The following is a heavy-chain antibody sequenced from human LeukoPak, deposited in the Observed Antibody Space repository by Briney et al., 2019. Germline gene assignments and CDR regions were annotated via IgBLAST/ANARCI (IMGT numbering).Heavy chain of an antibody. J-gene: IGHJ4*02. CDR2: IYHSGST. CDR3: AKLVATISDYFDY. Sequence: PSETLSLTCAVYGGSFSGYYWGWIRQPPGKGLEWIGSIYHSGSTYYNPSLKSRVTISVDTSKNQFSLKLSSVTAADTAVYYCAKLVATISDYFDYWGQGTLVTVSS. CDR1: GGSFSGYY. V-gene: IGHV4-38-2*01. D-gene: IGHD5-12*01.